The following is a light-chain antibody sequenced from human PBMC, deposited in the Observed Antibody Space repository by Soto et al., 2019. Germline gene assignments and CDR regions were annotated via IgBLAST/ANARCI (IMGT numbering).Light chain of an antibody. J-gene: IGLJ1*01. CDR3: SSYEGSNNPYV. Sequence: QSALTQPPSASGSPGQSVTISCTGTSSDVGGYNYVSWYQQHPGKAPKLMIYEVTKRPSGVPDRFSGSKSGNTASLTVSGLQAEDEADYYCSSYEGSNNPYVFGTGTKVTVL. CDR1: SSDVGGYNY. CDR2: EVT. V-gene: IGLV2-8*01.